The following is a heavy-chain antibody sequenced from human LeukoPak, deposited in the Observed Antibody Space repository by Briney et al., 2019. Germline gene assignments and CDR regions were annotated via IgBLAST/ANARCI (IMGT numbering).Heavy chain of an antibody. J-gene: IGHJ4*02. CDR1: GFTFSSYA. V-gene: IGHV3-23*01. CDR3: AKGINSWYWDS. CDR2: ISDSGGST. Sequence: PGGSLRLSCAASGFTFSSYALSWVRQAPGKGLEWVSGISDSGGSTYYADSVKGRFTISRDNSKNTLYLQMNSLRVEDTAVYYCAKGINSWYWDSWGQGTLVTVSS. D-gene: IGHD6-13*01.